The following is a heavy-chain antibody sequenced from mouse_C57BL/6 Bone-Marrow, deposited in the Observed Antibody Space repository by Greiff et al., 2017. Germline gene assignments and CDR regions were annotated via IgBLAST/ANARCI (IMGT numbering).Heavy chain of an antibody. CDR3: ARDEGLRPWFAY. CDR2: ISGGGSYT. CDR1: GFTFSSYA. J-gene: IGHJ3*01. V-gene: IGHV5-4*01. D-gene: IGHD2-4*01. Sequence: EVQLMESGGGLVKPGGSLKLSCAASGFTFSSYAMSWVRQTPEKRLEWVATISGGGSYTYYPDNVKGRFTISRDNAKNNLYLQMSHLKSEDTAMYYCARDEGLRPWFAYWGQGTLVTVSA.